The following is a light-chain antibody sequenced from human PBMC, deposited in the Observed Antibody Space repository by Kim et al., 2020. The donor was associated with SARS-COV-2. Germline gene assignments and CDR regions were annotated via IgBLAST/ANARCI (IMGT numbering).Light chain of an antibody. CDR3: QAWDSNTAW. CDR2: KDT. Sequence: SSELTQPPSVSVSPGQTASITCSGDKLGEKYACWYQQKPGQSPVLVIYKDTKRPSGIPERFSGSNSGNTATLTISGTQAMDEGDYYCQAWDSNTAWFGGGTQLTVL. CDR1: KLGEKY. J-gene: IGLJ3*02. V-gene: IGLV3-1*01.